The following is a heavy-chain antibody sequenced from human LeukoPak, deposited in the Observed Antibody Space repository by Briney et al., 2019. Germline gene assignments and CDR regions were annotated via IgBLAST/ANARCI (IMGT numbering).Heavy chain of an antibody. J-gene: IGHJ4*02. Sequence: SQTLSLTCVISGDSVSSNSGGWNWIRQSPSRGLEWLGRTYYRSNRYKDYAPSVKSRITIDPDTSKNQFSLQLNPVTPEDTAVYYCAREVAVAGPFDYWGQGILVSVSS. CDR1: GDSVSSNSGG. V-gene: IGHV6-1*01. CDR3: AREVAVAGPFDY. D-gene: IGHD6-19*01. CDR2: TYYRSNRYK.